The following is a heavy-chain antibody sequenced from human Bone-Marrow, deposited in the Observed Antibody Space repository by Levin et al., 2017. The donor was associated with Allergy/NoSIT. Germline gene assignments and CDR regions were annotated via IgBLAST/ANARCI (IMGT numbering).Heavy chain of an antibody. CDR2: ITDSGGST. J-gene: IGHJ3*01. D-gene: IGHD1-26*01. CDR3: ERAVGSLDPFDV. CDR1: GFTFSSYS. V-gene: IGHV3-23*01. Sequence: GGSLRLSCAASGFTFSSYSMGWIRQAPGKGLEWVSSITDSGGSTYYADSVKGRFTISRDSSKNTLYLQMDSLRGEDTALYYCERAVGSLDPFDVWGQGTVVTVSS.